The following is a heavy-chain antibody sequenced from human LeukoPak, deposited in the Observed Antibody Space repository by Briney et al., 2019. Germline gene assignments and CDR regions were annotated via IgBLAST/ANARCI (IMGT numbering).Heavy chain of an antibody. Sequence: SETLSLTCTVSGGSISGYYWSWLRQPPGKGLEWIGYIYHSGTTNYNPSLKSRVTISVDTSKNQFSLKLSSVTAADTAVYYCATGGFRGVIPNWFDPWGQGTLVTVSS. J-gene: IGHJ5*02. CDR1: GGSISGYY. V-gene: IGHV4-59*08. CDR2: IYHSGTT. D-gene: IGHD3-10*01. CDR3: ATGGFRGVIPNWFDP.